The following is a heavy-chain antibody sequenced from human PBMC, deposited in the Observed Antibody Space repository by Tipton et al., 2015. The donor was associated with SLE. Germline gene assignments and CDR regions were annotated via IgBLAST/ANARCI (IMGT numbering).Heavy chain of an antibody. J-gene: IGHJ4*02. CDR3: ARGIDPTSSRISDY. D-gene: IGHD2-2*01. V-gene: IGHV3-74*01. CDR1: GFPLRSYW. Sequence: SLRLSFAASGFPLRSYWRHWVLQAPGKGLVGVSRINEDGSITSYEDSVKGRFTISRDNAKNTLYLQMNSLRAADTALYYCARGIDPTSSRISDYWGQGTLLSVSS. CDR2: INEDGSIT.